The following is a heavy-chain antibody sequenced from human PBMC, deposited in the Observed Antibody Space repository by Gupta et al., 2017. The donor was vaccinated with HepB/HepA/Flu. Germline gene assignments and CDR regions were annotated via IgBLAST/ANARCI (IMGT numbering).Heavy chain of an antibody. D-gene: IGHD3-3*01. CDR1: GGSISSYY. CDR2: IYTSGST. V-gene: IGHV4-4*07. CDR3: ARGRVPYYDFWSGPTPPVYYYYYMDV. J-gene: IGHJ6*03. Sequence: QVQLQESGPGLVKPSETLSLTCTVSGGSISSYYWSWIRQPAGKGLEGMGRIYTSGSTNYNPSLKSRVTMSVDTSKNQFSLKLSSVTAADTAVYYCARGRVPYYDFWSGPTPPVYYYYYMDVWGKGTTVTVSS.